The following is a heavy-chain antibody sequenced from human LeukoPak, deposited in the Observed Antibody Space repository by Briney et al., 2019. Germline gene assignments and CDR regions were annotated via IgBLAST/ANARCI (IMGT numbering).Heavy chain of an antibody. CDR1: GGTFISYA. D-gene: IGHD1-26*01. V-gene: IGHV1-69*04. Sequence: SVTVSFKASGGTFISYAISWVRQAPGQGGEWMGRIIPILGIANYAQKFQGRVTITADKSTSTAYMELSSLRSEDTAVYYCARDPVGAPLLRYYFDYWGQGTLVTVSS. J-gene: IGHJ4*02. CDR3: ARDPVGAPLLRYYFDY. CDR2: IIPILGIA.